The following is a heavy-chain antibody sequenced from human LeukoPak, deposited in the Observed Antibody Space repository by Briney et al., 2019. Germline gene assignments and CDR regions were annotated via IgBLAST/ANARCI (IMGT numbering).Heavy chain of an antibody. Sequence: ASVKVSCKASGYTFTNYAMNWVRQAPGQGLEWMGWIHPSTGNPTYAQGFTGRVVFSLDTSVSTTYLQISSLKAEDTAVYYCARAYQHLGELSLPHYWGQGTLVTVSS. J-gene: IGHJ4*02. D-gene: IGHD3-16*02. CDR3: ARAYQHLGELSLPHY. CDR1: GYTFTNYA. CDR2: IHPSTGNP. V-gene: IGHV7-4-1*02.